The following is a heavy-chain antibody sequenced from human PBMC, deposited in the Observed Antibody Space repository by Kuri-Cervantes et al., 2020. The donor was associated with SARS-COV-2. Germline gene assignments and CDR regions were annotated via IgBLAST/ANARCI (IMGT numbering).Heavy chain of an antibody. J-gene: IGHJ4*02. Sequence: GESLKISCGASGFTFSASAIYWVRQASGKGLEWIGRIRNKANNYATTYVASVKGRFTISRDDSKNTAYLQMNSLKTEDTAVYYCGSTVLRFFDQYGDYWGRGTLVTVPS. CDR3: GSTVLRFFDQYGDY. V-gene: IGHV3-73*01. CDR1: GFTFSASA. CDR2: IRNKANNYAT. D-gene: IGHD3-9*01.